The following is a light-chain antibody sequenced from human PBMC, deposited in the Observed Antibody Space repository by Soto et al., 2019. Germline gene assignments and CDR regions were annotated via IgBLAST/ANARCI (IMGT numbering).Light chain of an antibody. V-gene: IGKV4-1*01. Sequence: IVMTQSPDSLDVSLGERATINCKSSRSVLFSSNSKNALAWYQQRSGQPPKLLIYWASTRESGVPDRFSGSGSGTDFTLTISTLQAEDVAVYYCQQYYVTPPTFGGGTKVEIK. J-gene: IGKJ4*01. CDR3: QQYYVTPPT. CDR2: WAS. CDR1: RSVLFSSNSKNA.